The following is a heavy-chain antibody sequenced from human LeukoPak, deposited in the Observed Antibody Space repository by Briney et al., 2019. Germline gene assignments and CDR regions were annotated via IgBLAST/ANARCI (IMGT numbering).Heavy chain of an antibody. J-gene: IGHJ4*02. D-gene: IGHD2-2*01. V-gene: IGHV4-59*01. CDR3: ARIIPRYCSSTSCYQPLFDY. CDR2: IYYSGST. CDR1: GGSISSYY. Sequence: PSETLSLTCTVSGGSISSYYWSWIRQPPGKGLEWIGYIYYSGSTNYNPSLKSRVTVSVDTSKNQFSLKLGSVTAADTAVYYCARIIPRYCSSTSCYQPLFDYWGQGTLVTVSS.